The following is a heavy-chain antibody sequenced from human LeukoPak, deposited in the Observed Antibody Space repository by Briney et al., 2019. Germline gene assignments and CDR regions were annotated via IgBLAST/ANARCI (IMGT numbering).Heavy chain of an antibody. D-gene: IGHD4-11*01. CDR3: ARESSNYRSGFDY. V-gene: IGHV1-69*13. Sequence: SVKVSCKASGGTFSSYAISWVRQAPGQGLEWMGGIIPIFGTANYAQKFQGRVTITADESTSTAYMELSSLRSEDTAAYYCARESSNYRSGFDYWGQGTLVTVSS. J-gene: IGHJ4*02. CDR2: IIPIFGTA. CDR1: GGTFSSYA.